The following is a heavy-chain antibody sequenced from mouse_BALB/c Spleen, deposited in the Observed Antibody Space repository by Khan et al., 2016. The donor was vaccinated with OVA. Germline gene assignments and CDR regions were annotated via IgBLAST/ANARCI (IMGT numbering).Heavy chain of an antibody. CDR2: INPTFGYT. CDR3: ARDRIDY. J-gene: IGHJ2*01. CDR1: GYTFTSYW. Sequence: QVQLQQSGAELAKPGASVKMSCKASGYTFTSYWMHWIKQRPGQGLEWIGYINPTFGYTDYNQKFKDKATLTADKSSSTAYMQLSSLTSDDSAVYYCARDRIDYWGQGTALTVFS. V-gene: IGHV1-7*01.